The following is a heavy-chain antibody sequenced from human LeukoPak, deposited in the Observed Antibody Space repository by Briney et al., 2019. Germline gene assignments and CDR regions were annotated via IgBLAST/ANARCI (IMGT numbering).Heavy chain of an antibody. D-gene: IGHD3-10*01. Sequence: GSLRLSCAASGFTFSSYAMSWVRQAPGKGLEWVSAISGSGGSTYYADSVKGRFTISRDNSKNALYLQMNSLRAEDTAVYYCAKNRGSGSSEGSYWGQGTLVTVSS. CDR2: ISGSGGST. CDR3: AKNRGSGSSEGSY. V-gene: IGHV3-23*01. J-gene: IGHJ4*02. CDR1: GFTFSSYA.